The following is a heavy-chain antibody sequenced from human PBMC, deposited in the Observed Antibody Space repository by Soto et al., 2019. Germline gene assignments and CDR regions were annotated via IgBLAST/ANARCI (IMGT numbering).Heavy chain of an antibody. CDR1: GYTFTSYG. CDR2: ISAYNGNT. CDR3: ARAYSSGWYEVQGRKFDP. Sequence: GASVKVSCKASGYTFTSYGISWVRQAPGQGLEWMGWISAYNGNTNYAQKLQGRVTMTTDTSTSTAYMELRSLRSDDTAVYYCARAYSSGWYEVQGRKFDPWGQGTLVTVSS. D-gene: IGHD6-19*01. V-gene: IGHV1-18*01. J-gene: IGHJ5*02.